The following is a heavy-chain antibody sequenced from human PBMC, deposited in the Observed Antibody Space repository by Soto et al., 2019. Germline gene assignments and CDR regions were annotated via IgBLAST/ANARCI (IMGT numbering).Heavy chain of an antibody. J-gene: IGHJ4*02. CDR3: ATWSGYGDL. V-gene: IGHV3-23*01. CDR2: ISVTGDTT. Sequence: EVQLLESGGGLVQPGGSLRLSCAASGFTISTYSITWVRQTPAKGLEWVSGISVTGDTTFYADSVKGRFTISRDNSKNTVYLQMHSLRVEDTAVYYCATWSGYGDLWGQGTLVTVSS. CDR1: GFTISTYS. D-gene: IGHD5-12*01.